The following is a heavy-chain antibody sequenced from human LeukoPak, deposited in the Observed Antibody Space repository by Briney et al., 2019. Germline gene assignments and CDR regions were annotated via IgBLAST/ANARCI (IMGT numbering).Heavy chain of an antibody. J-gene: IGHJ4*02. CDR2: IRYDGSNK. CDR3: ARGRPPTTFYFDY. V-gene: IGHV3-30*02. CDR1: GFTFSSYG. D-gene: IGHD2/OR15-2a*01. Sequence: PGGSLRLSCAASGFTFSSYGMHWVRQAPGKGLEWVAFIRYDGSNKYYADSVKGRFTISRDSAENSLYLQMNSLRVEDAAVYYCARGRPPTTFYFDYWGQGTRVTVSS.